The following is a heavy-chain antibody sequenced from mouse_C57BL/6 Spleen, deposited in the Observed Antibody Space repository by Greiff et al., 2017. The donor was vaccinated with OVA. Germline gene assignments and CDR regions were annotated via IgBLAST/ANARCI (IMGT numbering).Heavy chain of an antibody. Sequence: VQRVESGPGLVAPSQSLSITCTVSGFSLTSYGVHWVRQPPGKGLEWLVVIWSDGSTTYNSALKSRLSISKDNSKSQVFLKMNSLQTYDTAMYYCARHEGYDYDVSWFAYWGQGTLVTVSA. V-gene: IGHV2-6-1*01. CDR2: IWSDGST. J-gene: IGHJ3*01. CDR1: GFSLTSYG. D-gene: IGHD2-4*01. CDR3: ARHEGYDYDVSWFAY.